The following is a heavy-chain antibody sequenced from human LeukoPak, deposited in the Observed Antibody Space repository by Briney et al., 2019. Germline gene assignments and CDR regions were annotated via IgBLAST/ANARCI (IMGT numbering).Heavy chain of an antibody. CDR1: SGSISSYF. CDR2: IYTTGTT. V-gene: IGHV4-4*07. Sequence: TSETLSLTCTVSSGSISSYFWGWVRQPAGKGLEWIGRIYTTGTTHYNPSLKSRVTMSIDTSTNQFSLNLRSMTAADTAVYYCGRQGYTASHYFLDFWSQGTLVAVS. D-gene: IGHD2-2*02. CDR3: GRQGYTASHYFLDF. J-gene: IGHJ4*02.